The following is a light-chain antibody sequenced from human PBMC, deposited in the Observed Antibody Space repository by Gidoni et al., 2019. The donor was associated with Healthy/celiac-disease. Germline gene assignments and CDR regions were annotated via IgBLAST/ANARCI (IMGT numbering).Light chain of an antibody. CDR1: PSLLHSNGYNY. Sequence: DIVMTQSPLSLPVTPAEPSSISCRSIPSLLHSNGYNYLDWYLQKPGQSRQLLIYLGTNRASGVPDRFSGSGSGTDFPLKISRVEAEDVGVYYCMQALQTPWTFGQGTKVEIK. CDR3: MQALQTPWT. J-gene: IGKJ1*01. V-gene: IGKV2-28*01. CDR2: LGT.